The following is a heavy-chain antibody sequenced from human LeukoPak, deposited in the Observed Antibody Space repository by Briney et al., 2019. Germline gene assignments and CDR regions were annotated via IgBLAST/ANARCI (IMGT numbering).Heavy chain of an antibody. Sequence: PSETLSLTCTVSGGSISSYYWSWIRQPPGKGLEWIGEINHSGSTNYNPSLKSRVTISVDTSKNQFSLKLSSVTAADTAVYYCAREGPSVVVVAATRRAFDIWGQGTMVTVSS. CDR3: AREGPSVVVVAATRRAFDI. J-gene: IGHJ3*02. D-gene: IGHD2-15*01. V-gene: IGHV4-34*01. CDR2: INHSGST. CDR1: GGSISSYY.